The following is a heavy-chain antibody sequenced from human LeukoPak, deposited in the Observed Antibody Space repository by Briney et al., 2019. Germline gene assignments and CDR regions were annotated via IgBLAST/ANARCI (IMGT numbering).Heavy chain of an antibody. V-gene: IGHV4-59*08. CDR3: ARHHDDSSGYYYYAFDI. CDR2: IYLTGST. J-gene: IGHJ3*02. Sequence: PSETLSLTCTVSGGSISGSYWSWIRQPPGKGLEWIAYIYLTGSTNYNPSLQSRVTISGDTSKNQFSLKLSSVTAADTAVYYCARHHDDSSGYYYYAFDIWGQGTMVTVSS. D-gene: IGHD3-22*01. CDR1: GGSISGSY.